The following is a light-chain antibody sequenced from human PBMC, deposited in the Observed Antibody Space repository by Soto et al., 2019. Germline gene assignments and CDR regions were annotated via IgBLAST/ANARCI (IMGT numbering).Light chain of an antibody. V-gene: IGLV2-8*01. Sequence: QSVLTQPPSASGSPGQSVTISCTGTSSDVGGYNFVSWYQQHPGRVPKLMIYEVSKRPSGVPDRFSGSKSGNTASLTVSGLQAEDEADYYCSSYAGSINLVYGGGTKVTVL. CDR3: SSYAGSINLV. CDR1: SSDVGGYNF. CDR2: EVS. J-gene: IGLJ2*01.